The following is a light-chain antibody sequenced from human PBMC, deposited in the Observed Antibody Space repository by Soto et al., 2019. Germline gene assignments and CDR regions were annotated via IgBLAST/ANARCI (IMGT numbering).Light chain of an antibody. CDR3: QQYGASPWT. Sequence: EIVLTQSPATLSLSPGERATLSCRASQSVTTSYLAWYQQKPGQAPRLLIYGASNRATGIPDRFSGSGSGTDFSLIIGRLEPEDFAVYICQQYGASPWTFGQGTKVDI. V-gene: IGKV3-20*01. J-gene: IGKJ1*01. CDR1: QSVTTSY. CDR2: GAS.